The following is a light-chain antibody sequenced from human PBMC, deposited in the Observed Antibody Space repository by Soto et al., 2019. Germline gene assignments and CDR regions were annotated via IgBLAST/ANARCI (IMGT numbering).Light chain of an antibody. CDR1: QFLSSN. V-gene: IGKV3-15*01. J-gene: IGKJ2*01. Sequence: EIVLTQSPVTLSVSPGERATLSCRASQFLSSNLAWYQQKPGQAPRLVIYGTSTRATGIPARFSGSGSGTEFTLTISSLQSEDFAVYYCQQYSVWPPYTFGQGTKLEIK. CDR3: QQYSVWPPYT. CDR2: GTS.